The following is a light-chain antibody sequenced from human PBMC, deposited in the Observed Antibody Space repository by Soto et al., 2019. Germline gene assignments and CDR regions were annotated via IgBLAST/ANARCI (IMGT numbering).Light chain of an antibody. CDR3: QQYNNWPPMYT. J-gene: IGKJ2*01. CDR2: GAS. V-gene: IGKV3-15*01. CDR1: QSVSSN. Sequence: EIVMTQSPATLSVSPGERATLSCRASQSVSSNLAWYQQKPGQAPRLLIYGASTRATVIPARFSGSGSGTGFTLAISSLQSEDFALYYCQQYNNWPPMYTFGQGTKLEIK.